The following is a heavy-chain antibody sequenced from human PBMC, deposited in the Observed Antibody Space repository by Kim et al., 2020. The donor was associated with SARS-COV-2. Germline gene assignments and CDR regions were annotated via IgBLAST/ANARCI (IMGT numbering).Heavy chain of an antibody. Sequence: SETLSLTCAVYGGSFSGYYWSWIRQPPGKGLEWIGEINHSGSTNYNPSLKSRVTISVDTSKNQFSLKLSSVTAADTAVYYCARTPLYYYGSGSYVDYWGQGTLVTVSP. CDR1: GGSFSGYY. J-gene: IGHJ4*02. D-gene: IGHD3-10*01. V-gene: IGHV4-34*01. CDR2: INHSGST. CDR3: ARTPLYYYGSGSYVDY.